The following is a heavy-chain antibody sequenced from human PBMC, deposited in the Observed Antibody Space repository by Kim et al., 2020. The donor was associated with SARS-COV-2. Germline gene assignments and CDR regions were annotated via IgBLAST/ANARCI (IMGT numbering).Heavy chain of an antibody. J-gene: IGHJ4*02. CDR1: GDTIVSDSW. Sequence: SETLSLTCTVSGDTIVSDSWWTWVRQPPGKGLEWIGLVFPLGGPEYNPSLKNRVTISMDKLKNPFSLKMTSVSAADTAVYYCVRGTGTDINPEGLGAHSFDSWGQGLLVSVSS. CDR3: VRGTGTDINPEGLGAHSFDS. CDR2: VFPLGGP. D-gene: IGHD1-7*01. V-gene: IGHV4-4*02.